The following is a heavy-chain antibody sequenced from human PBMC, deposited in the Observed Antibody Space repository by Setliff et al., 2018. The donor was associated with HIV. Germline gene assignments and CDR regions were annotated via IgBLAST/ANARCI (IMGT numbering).Heavy chain of an antibody. J-gene: IGHJ6*03. Sequence: GGSLRLSCAASGFTFSDYPMNWVRQAPGKGLEWVSYLGKSNSRMTYAGSVKGRFTISGDNAKNTLYLQMNSLTSEDTAVYYCAREIRAGNYPPYNYYFYMDVWGKGTTVTVSS. CDR1: GFTFSDYP. D-gene: IGHD4-4*01. CDR2: LGKSNSRM. CDR3: AREIRAGNYPPYNYYFYMDV. V-gene: IGHV3-48*01.